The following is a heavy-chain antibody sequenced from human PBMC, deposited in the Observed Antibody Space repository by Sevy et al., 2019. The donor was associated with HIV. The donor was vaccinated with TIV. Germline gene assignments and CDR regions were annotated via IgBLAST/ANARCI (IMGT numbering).Heavy chain of an antibody. CDR2: IYYSGST. Sequence: SETLSLTCTVSGGSISSSSYYWGWIRQPPGKGLEWIGSIYYSGSTYYNPSLKSRVTISVDTSKNQFSLKLSSVTAADTAVYYCARIAVAGTPYPNYFDYWGQGTLVTVSS. D-gene: IGHD6-19*01. CDR3: ARIAVAGTPYPNYFDY. V-gene: IGHV4-39*01. CDR1: GGSISSSSYY. J-gene: IGHJ4*02.